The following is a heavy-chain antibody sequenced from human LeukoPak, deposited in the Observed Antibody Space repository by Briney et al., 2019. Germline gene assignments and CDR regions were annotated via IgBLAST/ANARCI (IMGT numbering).Heavy chain of an antibody. V-gene: IGHV1-2*04. CDR1: GYTFTGYY. J-gene: IGHJ4*02. D-gene: IGHD6-19*01. CDR3: ARDTIAVAAPTGYYFDY. Sequence: ASVKVSCKASGYTFTGYYMHWVRQAPGQGLEWMGWINPNSGGTNYAQKFQGWVTMTRDTSISTAYMELSRLRSDDTAVYYCARDTIAVAAPTGYYFDYWGQGTLVTASS. CDR2: INPNSGGT.